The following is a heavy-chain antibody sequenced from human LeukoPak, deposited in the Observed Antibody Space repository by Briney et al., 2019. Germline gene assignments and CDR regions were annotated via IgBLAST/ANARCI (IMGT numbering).Heavy chain of an antibody. CDR3: ARGRYYYDSSGYYYFFDY. V-gene: IGHV4-59*10. Sequence: PSETLSLTCAVYGGSFSGYYWSWIRQPAGKGLEWIGRIYTSGSTNYNPSLKSRVTMSVDTSKNQFSLKLSSVTAADTAVYYCARGRYYYDSSGYYYFFDYWGQGTLVTVSS. CDR1: GGSFSGYY. CDR2: IYTSGST. D-gene: IGHD3-22*01. J-gene: IGHJ4*02.